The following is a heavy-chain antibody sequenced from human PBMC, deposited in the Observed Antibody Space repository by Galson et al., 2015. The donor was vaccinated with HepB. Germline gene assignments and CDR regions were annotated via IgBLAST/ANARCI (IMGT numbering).Heavy chain of an antibody. CDR1: GFTFSSYA. Sequence: SLRLSCAASGFTFSSYAMHWVRQAPGKGLEWVAVISYDGSNKYYADSVKGRFTISRDNSKNTLYLQMNSLRAEDTAVYYCARGPNSSGSMYYYGMDVWGQGTTVTVSS. V-gene: IGHV3-30*04. CDR2: ISYDGSNK. D-gene: IGHD6-19*01. J-gene: IGHJ6*02. CDR3: ARGPNSSGSMYYYGMDV.